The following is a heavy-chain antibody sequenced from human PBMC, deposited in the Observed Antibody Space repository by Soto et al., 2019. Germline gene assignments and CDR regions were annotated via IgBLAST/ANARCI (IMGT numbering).Heavy chain of an antibody. D-gene: IGHD3-22*01. CDR1: GFTFSSYA. V-gene: IGHV3-30-3*01. CDR2: ISYDGSNQ. Sequence: GGSLRLSCAASGFTFSSYAMHWVRQAPGKGLEWVAVISYDGSNQYYADSVKGRFTISRDNSKNTLYLQMNSLRAEDTAVYYCARESPPEYYYDSSGYFDYWGQGTLVTVSS. J-gene: IGHJ4*02. CDR3: ARESPPEYYYDSSGYFDY.